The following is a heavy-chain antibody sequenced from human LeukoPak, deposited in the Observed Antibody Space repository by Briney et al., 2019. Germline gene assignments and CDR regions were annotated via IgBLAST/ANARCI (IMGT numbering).Heavy chain of an antibody. J-gene: IGHJ4*02. Sequence: ASVKLSRNVSGSTFTELTMHWRRQPPGKGLEWMGCFDPEDGETIHAQKFQGRVTMTEDTSTDTAYMEQSSLRPEDTAVYYCRIAAAGNIDYWGQGTLVTVSS. D-gene: IGHD6-13*01. CDR3: RIAAAGNIDY. V-gene: IGHV1-24*01. CDR2: FDPEDGET. CDR1: GSTFTELT.